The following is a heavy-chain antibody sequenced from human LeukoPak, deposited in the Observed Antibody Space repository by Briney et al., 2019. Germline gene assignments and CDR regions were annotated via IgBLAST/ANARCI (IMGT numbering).Heavy chain of an antibody. CDR1: GFTFGDYA. V-gene: IGHV3-73*01. CDR2: IRSKANSYAT. Sequence: GRSLRLSCTASGFTFGDYAMSWFRQAPGKGLEWVGRIRSKANSYATAYAAPVKGRFTISRDDSKNTAYLQMNSLKTEDTAVYYCTRPKYSGSSSPYYYMDVWGKGTTVTVSS. CDR3: TRPKYSGSSSPYYYMDV. J-gene: IGHJ6*03. D-gene: IGHD1-26*01.